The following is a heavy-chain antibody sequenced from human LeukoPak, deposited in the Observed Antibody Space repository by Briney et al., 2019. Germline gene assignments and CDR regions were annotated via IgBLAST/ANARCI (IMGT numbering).Heavy chain of an antibody. CDR3: ARVGIAVAGIDY. J-gene: IGHJ4*02. CDR1: GYSFTSYW. V-gene: IGHV5-10-1*01. D-gene: IGHD6-19*01. CDR2: IDPSDSYT. Sequence: GESLKISCKGSGYSFTSYWISWVRQMPGKGLEWMGRIDPSDSYTNYSPSFQGHVTISADNSISTAYLQWSSLKASDTAMYYCARVGIAVAGIDYWGQGTLVTVSS.